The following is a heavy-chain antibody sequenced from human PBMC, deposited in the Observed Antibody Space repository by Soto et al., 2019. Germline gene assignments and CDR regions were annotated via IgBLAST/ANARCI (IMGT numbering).Heavy chain of an antibody. CDR3: ARPQNASHYYCGMDV. Sequence: QVQLVQSGAEVKKPGASVKVSCKASGYTFTSYYMHWVRQAPGQGLEWMGIINPSGTTTDYAQKFQGRVTMTRDTSTSTYYMELSSRRSEDTAVYYCARPQNASHYYCGMDVGGQGTTVTVSS. CDR2: INPSGTTT. V-gene: IGHV1-46*01. J-gene: IGHJ6*02. D-gene: IGHD1-1*01. CDR1: GYTFTSYY.